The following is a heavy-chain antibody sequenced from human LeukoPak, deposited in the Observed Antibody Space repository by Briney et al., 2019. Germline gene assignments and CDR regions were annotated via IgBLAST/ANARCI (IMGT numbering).Heavy chain of an antibody. Sequence: EASVKVSCKASGGTFSSYAISWVRQAPGQGLEGMGGIIPIFGTANYAQRFQGRVTITADKSTSTAYMELSSLRSEDTAVYYCARDRDDFWSGTYYFDYWGQGTLVTVSS. V-gene: IGHV1-69*06. CDR2: IIPIFGTA. CDR1: GGTFSSYA. D-gene: IGHD3-3*01. J-gene: IGHJ4*02. CDR3: ARDRDDFWSGTYYFDY.